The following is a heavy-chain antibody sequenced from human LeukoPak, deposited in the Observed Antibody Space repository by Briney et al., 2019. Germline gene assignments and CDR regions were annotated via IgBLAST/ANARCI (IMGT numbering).Heavy chain of an antibody. D-gene: IGHD3-9*01. CDR3: SRAEDGIRYFDWFTSSGHSDY. CDR1: GYTFTSYD. J-gene: IGHJ4*02. Sequence: ASVKVSCKASGYTFTSYDINWVRQATGQGLEWMQWMTPNSGNTGYAQKFQGRVTMTRNTSISTAYMELSSLRSEDTAVYYCSRAEDGIRYFDWFTSSGHSDYWGQGTLVTVSS. CDR2: MTPNSGNT. V-gene: IGHV1-8*01.